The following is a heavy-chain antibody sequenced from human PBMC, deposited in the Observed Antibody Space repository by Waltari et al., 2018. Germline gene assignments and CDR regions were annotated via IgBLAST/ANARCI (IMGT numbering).Heavy chain of an antibody. CDR3: AKDLGYDSSALDY. Sequence: QVQLVESGGGVVQPGGSLRLSCAASGFTFRSHDIHWVRQAPGKGLEWVAFIRYDGSNKYYADSVKGRFTISRDNSKNTLYLQMNSLRAEDTAVYYCAKDLGYDSSALDYWGQGTLVTVSS. J-gene: IGHJ4*02. D-gene: IGHD3-22*01. CDR2: IRYDGSNK. CDR1: GFTFRSHD. V-gene: IGHV3-30*02.